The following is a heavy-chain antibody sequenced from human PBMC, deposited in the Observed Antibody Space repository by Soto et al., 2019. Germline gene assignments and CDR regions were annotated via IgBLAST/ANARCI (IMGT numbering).Heavy chain of an antibody. CDR3: ARDLLGIGVAGLGYDFDY. Sequence: QVQLVESGGGVVQPGRSLRLSCAASGFTFSSYAMHWVRQAPGKGLEWVAVISYDGSNKYYADSVKGRFTISRDNSKNTLYLQMNSLRAEDTAVYYWARDLLGIGVAGLGYDFDYWGQGNMVTVSS. CDR2: ISYDGSNK. CDR1: GFTFSSYA. D-gene: IGHD6-19*01. J-gene: IGHJ4*02. V-gene: IGHV3-30-3*01.